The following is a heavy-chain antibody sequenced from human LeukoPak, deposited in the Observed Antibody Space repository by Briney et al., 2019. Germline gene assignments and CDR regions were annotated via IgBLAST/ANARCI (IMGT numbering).Heavy chain of an antibody. J-gene: IGHJ4*02. D-gene: IGHD3-3*01. CDR3: ARALEYYDFWSGYSYFDY. CDR1: GGSISNGSYY. Sequence: PSQTLSLTCSVSGGSISNGSYYWSWIRQPAGKGLQWIGRIYTTGNTNYNPSLKSRVTISVDTSNNQFSLNLSSVTAADTAVYYCARALEYYDFWSGYSYFDYWGQGTLVTVSS. V-gene: IGHV4-61*02. CDR2: IYTTGNT.